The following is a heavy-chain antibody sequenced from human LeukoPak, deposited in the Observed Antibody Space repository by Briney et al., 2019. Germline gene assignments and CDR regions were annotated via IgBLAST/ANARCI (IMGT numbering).Heavy chain of an antibody. D-gene: IGHD2-2*01. J-gene: IGHJ5*02. CDR1: GGSVSSGSYY. CDR2: IYYSGST. CDR3: AGGGSVSWRKWFDP. V-gene: IGHV4-61*01. Sequence: PSETLSLTCTVSGGSVSSGSYYWSWIRQPPGKGLEWIGYIYYSGSTNYNPSLNSRVTISVDTSKNQFSLKLSSVTAADTAVYYCAGGGSVSWRKWFDPWGQGTLATVSS.